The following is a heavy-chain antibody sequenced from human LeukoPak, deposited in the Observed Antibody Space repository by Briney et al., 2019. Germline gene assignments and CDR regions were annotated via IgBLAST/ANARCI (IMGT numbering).Heavy chain of an antibody. V-gene: IGHV4-59*01. Sequence: SETLSLTCTVSGGSISSYFWSWIRQPPGKGLEWIGYLYYSGSPNYNPSLKSRVTMSVDTSKNQFSLKLTSVTAADTAVYYCARGLKKNKGYYYEGVFDYWGQGTLVSVSS. CDR2: LYYSGSP. D-gene: IGHD3-22*01. CDR1: GGSISSYF. J-gene: IGHJ4*02. CDR3: ARGLKKNKGYYYEGVFDY.